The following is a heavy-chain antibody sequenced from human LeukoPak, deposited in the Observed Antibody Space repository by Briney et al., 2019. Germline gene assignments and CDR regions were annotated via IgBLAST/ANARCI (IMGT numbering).Heavy chain of an antibody. D-gene: IGHD2-2*01. J-gene: IGHJ5*02. CDR2: IIPIFGTA. CDR3: ARDCSSTSCYAEYNWFDP. V-gene: IGHV1-69*06. CDR1: GGTFSSYA. Sequence: GASVKVSCKASGGTFSSYAISWVRQAPGQGLEWMGRIIPIFGTANYAQKFQGRVTITADKSTSTAYMELSSLRSEDTAVYYCARDCSSTSCYAEYNWFDPWGQGTLVTVSS.